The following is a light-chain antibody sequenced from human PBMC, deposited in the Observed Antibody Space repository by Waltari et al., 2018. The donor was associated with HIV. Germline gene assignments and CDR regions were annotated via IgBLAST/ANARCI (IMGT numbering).Light chain of an antibody. Sequence: QSALTQPASVSGSPGQLITISCTGTSSDVGGYNYVSWYQQHPGKAPKLMIYEVTNRPSGVSNRFSGSKSGNTASLTISGLQAEDEADYYCNSYTISSTLGVFGGGTKLTVL. V-gene: IGLV2-14*01. CDR1: SSDVGGYNY. CDR3: NSYTISSTLGV. J-gene: IGLJ3*02. CDR2: EVT.